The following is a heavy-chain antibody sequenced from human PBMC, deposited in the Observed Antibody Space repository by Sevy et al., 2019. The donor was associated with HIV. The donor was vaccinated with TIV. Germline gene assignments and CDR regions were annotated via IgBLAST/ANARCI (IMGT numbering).Heavy chain of an antibody. J-gene: IGHJ5*02. CDR3: ARAPPVRSGDDSLNWFDP. CDR1: GGSISVYY. V-gene: IGHV4-59*01. CDR2: VYHTGST. D-gene: IGHD5-12*01. Sequence: SETLSLTCTVSGGSISVYYWSWIRQPPGKELEYIGYVYHTGSTNYNPSLKSRVTISVDTSNNQFSLKLTSVTAADTAVYYCARAPPVRSGDDSLNWFDPWGQGTLVNVSS.